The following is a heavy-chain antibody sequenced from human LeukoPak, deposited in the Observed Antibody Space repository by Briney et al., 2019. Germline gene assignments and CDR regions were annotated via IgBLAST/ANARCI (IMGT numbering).Heavy chain of an antibody. CDR3: ARGASGIQLWFFDH. J-gene: IGHJ5*02. CDR2: IKQDGSEK. D-gene: IGHD5-18*01. V-gene: IGHV3-7*01. Sequence: GGSLRLSCRGSGFKFGDYAMSWVRQPPGKGLEWVANIKQDGSEKYYVDSVKGRFIISRDNAKNSLYLQMNSLRAEDTAVYYCARGASGIQLWFFDHWGQGTLVTVSS. CDR1: GFKFGDYA.